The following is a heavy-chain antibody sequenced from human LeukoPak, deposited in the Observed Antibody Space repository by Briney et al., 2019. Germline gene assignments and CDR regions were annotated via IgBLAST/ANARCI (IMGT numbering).Heavy chain of an antibody. J-gene: IGHJ4*02. V-gene: IGHV4-61*02. CDR2: IYTSGST. CDR1: GGSISSGSYY. D-gene: IGHD6-13*01. Sequence: SETLSLTCTVSGGSISSGSYYWSWIRQPAGKGLEWIGRIYTSGSTNYNPSLKSRVTISVDTSKNQFSLKLSSVTAADTAVCYCARDSGLAAAGIGYWGQGTLVTVSS. CDR3: ARDSGLAAAGIGY.